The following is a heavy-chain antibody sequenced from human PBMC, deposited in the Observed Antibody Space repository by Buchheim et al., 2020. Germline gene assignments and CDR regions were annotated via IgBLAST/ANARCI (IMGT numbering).Heavy chain of an antibody. J-gene: IGHJ6*02. CDR2: ISSSSSTI. Sequence: EVQLVESGGGLVQPGGSLRLSCAASGFTFSSYSMNWVRQAPGKGLEWVSYISSSSSTIYYADSVKGRFTISRDNAKNSLYLQMNSLRAEDTAVYYCARVQRGEQDYYYYGMDVWGQGTT. CDR3: ARVQRGEQDYYYYGMDV. D-gene: IGHD2-15*01. V-gene: IGHV3-48*01. CDR1: GFTFSSYS.